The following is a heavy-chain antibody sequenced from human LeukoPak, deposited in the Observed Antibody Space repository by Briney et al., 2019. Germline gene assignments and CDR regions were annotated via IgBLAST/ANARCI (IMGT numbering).Heavy chain of an antibody. CDR3: ARRVVGSYFMVRNF. Sequence: SGTLSLTCAVSGCSISSSNWGSWVRQPPGKGLEWIGEIYHSGSTNYNPSLKSRVTISVDKSKNQFSLKLSSVTAADTDVYYCARRVVGSYFMVRNFWGQGTLVTVSS. D-gene: IGHD3-10*01. CDR2: IYHSGST. J-gene: IGHJ4*02. CDR1: GCSISSSNW. V-gene: IGHV4-4*02.